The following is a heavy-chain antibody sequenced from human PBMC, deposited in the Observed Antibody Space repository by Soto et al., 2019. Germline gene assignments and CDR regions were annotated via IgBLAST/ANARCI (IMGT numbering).Heavy chain of an antibody. CDR2: IYNYGTYA. J-gene: IGHJ4*02. CDR3: TRAPRATAAGTRAH. D-gene: IGHD6-13*01. V-gene: IGHV3-74*01. Sequence: GELQRHRRGGAGGTIIKYWVHWVRKVSGKGPVCVARIYNYGTYADDADSVNGRFTISTDNAKDTLSLQMNDLRAEDSALYHCTRAPRATAAGTRAHWAQGTLVTV. CDR1: GGTIIKYW.